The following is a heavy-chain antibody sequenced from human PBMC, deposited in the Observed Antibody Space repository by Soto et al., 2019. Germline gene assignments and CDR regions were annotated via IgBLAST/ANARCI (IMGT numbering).Heavy chain of an antibody. CDR2: IYYSGST. CDR3: ARTGYSSGWTKVDY. D-gene: IGHD6-19*01. J-gene: IGHJ4*02. CDR1: GGSISSYY. Sequence: SETLSLTCTVSGGSISSYYWSWIRQPPGKGLEWIGYIYYSGSTNYNPSLKSRVTISVDTSKNQFSLKLSSVTAADTAVYYCARTGYSSGWTKVDYWGQGTLVTVSS. V-gene: IGHV4-59*08.